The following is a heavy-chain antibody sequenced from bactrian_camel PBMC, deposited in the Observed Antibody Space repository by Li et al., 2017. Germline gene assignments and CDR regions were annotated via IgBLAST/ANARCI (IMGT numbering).Heavy chain of an antibody. J-gene: IGHJ6*01. CDR3: AADHVDYGGSIYPCDSLIASDVLGFGY. Sequence: VQLVESGGGLVQPGGSLRLSCVASGFNFGTYSMSWVRQAPGKGLEWVASVMSGSGTAYYADSVKGRFTISQDNNKRTLYLQVTDLKPEDTAMYYCAADHVDYGGSIYPCDSLIASDVLGFGYSGQGTQVTVS. CDR2: VMSGSGTA. V-gene: IGHV3S31*01. CDR1: GFNFGTYS. D-gene: IGHD6*01.